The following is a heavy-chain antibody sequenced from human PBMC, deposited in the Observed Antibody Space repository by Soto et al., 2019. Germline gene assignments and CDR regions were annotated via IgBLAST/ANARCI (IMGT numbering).Heavy chain of an antibody. D-gene: IGHD6-6*01. CDR1: GFTLSSYA. J-gene: IGHJ5*02. CDR2: ISGSGGST. Sequence: SGFTLSSYAMSWVRQAPGKGLEWVSAISGSGGSTYYADSVKGRFTISRDNAKNSLYLQMNSLRAEDTAVYYCARRVVSSSSSGRWFDPWGQGTLVTVSS. V-gene: IGHV3-23*01. CDR3: ARRVVSSSSSGRWFDP.